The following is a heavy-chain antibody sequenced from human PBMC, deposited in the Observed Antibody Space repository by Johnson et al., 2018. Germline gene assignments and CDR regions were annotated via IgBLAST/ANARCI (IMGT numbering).Heavy chain of an antibody. D-gene: IGHD4-11*01. J-gene: IGHJ3*02. V-gene: IGHV3-74*02. Sequence: VQLVESGGGVVQPGRSLRLSCAASGFTFSSYWMHWVRQVPRKGLVWVSRINSDGTSTSYADSVKGRFTISRDNAKNTLYLQMNSLRAEDTDVYYCARGNSHAFDIWGQGTMATVSS. CDR3: ARGNSHAFDI. CDR1: GFTFSSYW. CDR2: INSDGTST.